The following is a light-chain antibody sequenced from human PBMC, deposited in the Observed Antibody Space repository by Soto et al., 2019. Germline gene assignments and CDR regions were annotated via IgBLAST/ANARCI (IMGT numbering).Light chain of an antibody. CDR2: GAS. CDR3: HQYNNWPPNS. V-gene: IGKV3-15*01. CDR1: ESVNHN. Sequence: DRVMTQSPATLSASPGESTTLSCRASESVNHNLAWYQQKPGQPPRLLIYGASSRAPGVPARFRWSGTGTEFTLTISSLQSEYFAVYYCHQYNNWPPNSFGQGTRLEMK. J-gene: IGKJ5*01.